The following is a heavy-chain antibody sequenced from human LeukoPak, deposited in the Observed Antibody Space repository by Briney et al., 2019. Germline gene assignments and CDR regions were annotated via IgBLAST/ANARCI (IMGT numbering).Heavy chain of an antibody. V-gene: IGHV4-34*01. D-gene: IGHD3-3*01. CDR3: ARGSPSLWSGYYGADY. CDR1: GGSFSGYY. CDR2: INHSGST. J-gene: IGHJ4*02. Sequence: SETLSLTCAVYGGSFSGYYWSWIRQPPGKGLEWIGEINHSGSTNYNPSLKSRVTISVDTSKNQFSLKLSSVTAADTAVYYCARGSPSLWSGYYGADYWGQGTLVTVSS.